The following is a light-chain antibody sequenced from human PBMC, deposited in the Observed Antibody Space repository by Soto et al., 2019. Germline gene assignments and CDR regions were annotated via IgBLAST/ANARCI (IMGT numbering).Light chain of an antibody. CDR1: RSNIGNNP. J-gene: IGLJ3*02. Sequence: QSVLTQPPSASGTPGQGVTISCSGGRSNIGNNPVNWYQQLPEAAPKLLIYTTDQRPSGVPDRFSGSKSGTSASLAISGLQSEDEAYYYCAAWDDSLIAWVFGGGTQLTV. CDR2: TTD. V-gene: IGLV1-44*01. CDR3: AAWDDSLIAWV.